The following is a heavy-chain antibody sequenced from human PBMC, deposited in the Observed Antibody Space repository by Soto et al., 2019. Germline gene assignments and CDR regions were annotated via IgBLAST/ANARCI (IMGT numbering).Heavy chain of an antibody. Sequence: PGGSLRLSCAASGFTLRGYWMTWVRQAPGKGLEWVASIVQDGSQKYYVDSVKGRFTISRDNAKNSLYLQMNSLRAEDTAVYYCARDLVFGELLIIFDYWGQGTLVTVSS. V-gene: IGHV3-7*01. D-gene: IGHD3-10*01. CDR3: ARDLVFGELLIIFDY. CDR1: GFTLRGYW. CDR2: IVQDGSQK. J-gene: IGHJ4*02.